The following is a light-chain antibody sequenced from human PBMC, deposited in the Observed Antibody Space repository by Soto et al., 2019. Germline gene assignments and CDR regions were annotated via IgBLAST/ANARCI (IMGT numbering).Light chain of an antibody. CDR3: QQGDSFPIT. CDR1: QSISSS. J-gene: IGKJ5*01. Sequence: DIQMTQSPSSVSASVGDRVTITCRASQSISSSLAWYQQKPGTVPKLLIYAASSLQSGAPSRFSGSGAGTEFTLSITSLQPEDFGTYYCQQGDSFPITFGQGTRLEMK. V-gene: IGKV1-12*01. CDR2: AAS.